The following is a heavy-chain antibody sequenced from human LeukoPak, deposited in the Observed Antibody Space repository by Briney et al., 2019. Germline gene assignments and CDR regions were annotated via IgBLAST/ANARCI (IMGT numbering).Heavy chain of an antibody. CDR3: AKSRGYYYEKSGPADY. CDR2: ISGYGGSI. Sequence: GGSLRLSCAASGFTFSTYAMTWVRQAPGKGLEWVSAISGYGGSIYYADSVKGRFTISRDNSKNTLYLQMNSLSAEDTAVYYCAKSRGYYYEKSGPADYWGQGTLVTVSS. J-gene: IGHJ4*02. V-gene: IGHV3-23*01. D-gene: IGHD3-22*01. CDR1: GFTFSTYA.